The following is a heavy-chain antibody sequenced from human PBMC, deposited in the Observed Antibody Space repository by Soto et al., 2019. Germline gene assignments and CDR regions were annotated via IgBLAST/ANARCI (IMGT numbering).Heavy chain of an antibody. CDR3: ALRSMAVVPEY. Sequence: QVQLQESGPGLVKPSETLSLTCAVSGDSISSYYCMWIRQPPGKGLESIGYLYYGRSANYNPSLKSRVTVSVDTTTHQCSLTLSSMTAADTAVYYCALRSMAVVPEYWGQGTLVTVSS. J-gene: IGHJ4*02. CDR1: GDSISSYY. CDR2: LYYGRSA. V-gene: IGHV4-59*01. D-gene: IGHD3-22*01.